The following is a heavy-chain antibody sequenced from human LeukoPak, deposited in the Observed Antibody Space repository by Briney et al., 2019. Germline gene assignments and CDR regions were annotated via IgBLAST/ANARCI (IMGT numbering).Heavy chain of an antibody. V-gene: IGHV1-2*06. CDR1: GYTFTGYY. D-gene: IGHD3-3*01. CDR2: INPNSGGT. CDR3: ARDFGDYDFWSGYPRNWFDP. Sequence: ASVKVSCKASGYTFTGYYMHWVRQAPGQGLEWMGRINPNSGGTNYAQKFQGRVTMTRDTSISTAYMELSRLRSDDTAVYYCARDFGDYDFWSGYPRNWFDPWDQGTLVTVSS. J-gene: IGHJ5*02.